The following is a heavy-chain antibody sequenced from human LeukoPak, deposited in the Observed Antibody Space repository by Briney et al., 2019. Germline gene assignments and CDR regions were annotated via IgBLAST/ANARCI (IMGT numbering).Heavy chain of an antibody. J-gene: IGHJ3*02. CDR1: GFTFSTYT. CDR3: ARRYCSSTSCFRDAFDI. Sequence: PGGSLRLSCAASGFTFSTYTMNWVRQAPGKGLEWVSVIYSGGSTYYADSVKGRFTISRDNSKNTLYLQMNSLRAEDTAVYYCARRYCSSTSCFRDAFDIWGQGTMVTVSS. CDR2: IYSGGST. D-gene: IGHD2-2*01. V-gene: IGHV3-66*01.